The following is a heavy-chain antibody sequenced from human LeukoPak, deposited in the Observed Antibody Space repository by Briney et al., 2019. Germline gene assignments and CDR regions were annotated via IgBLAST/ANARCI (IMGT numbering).Heavy chain of an antibody. CDR1: GGSISTSY. D-gene: IGHD6-19*01. V-gene: IGHV4-59*08. Sequence: SETLSLTCTVSGGSISTSYWGWIRQPPGKGLEWIGFVYYSGTTDYNPSLKGRVTISVDTSKNQFSLKLSSVTAADTAVYYCVRGGENIGWVSYFDSWGQGTLVTVSS. J-gene: IGHJ4*02. CDR2: VYYSGTT. CDR3: VRGGENIGWVSYFDS.